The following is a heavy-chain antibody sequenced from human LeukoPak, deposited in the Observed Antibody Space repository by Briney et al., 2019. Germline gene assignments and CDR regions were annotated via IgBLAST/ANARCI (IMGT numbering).Heavy chain of an antibody. D-gene: IGHD6-13*01. CDR3: ARQQQLVRVDY. V-gene: IGHV4-59*04. J-gene: IGHJ4*02. CDR2: IYYSGST. CDR1: GGSISSNY. Sequence: SETLSLTCNVSGGSISSNYWSWIRQPPGKGLEWIGYIYYSGSTYYNPSLKSRVTISVDTSKNQFSLKLSSVTAADTAVYYRARQQQLVRVDYWGQGTLVTVSS.